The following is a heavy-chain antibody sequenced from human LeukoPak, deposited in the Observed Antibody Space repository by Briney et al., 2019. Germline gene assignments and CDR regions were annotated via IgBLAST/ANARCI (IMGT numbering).Heavy chain of an antibody. CDR3: ARADSNNWDAKYYFDY. CDR1: GDTFTGYY. Sequence: ASVKVSCKTSGDTFTGYYIHWVRQAPGQGLEWMGRINPNSGGTNYAQKFQGRVTMTRDTSITTAYMELSRLRSDDTAVYYCARADSNNWDAKYYFDYWGQGALVTVSS. CDR2: INPNSGGT. J-gene: IGHJ4*02. D-gene: IGHD1-26*01. V-gene: IGHV1-2*06.